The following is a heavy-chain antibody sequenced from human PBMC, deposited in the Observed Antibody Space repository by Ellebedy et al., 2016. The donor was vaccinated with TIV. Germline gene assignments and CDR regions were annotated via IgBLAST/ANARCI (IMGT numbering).Heavy chain of an antibody. Sequence: GGSLRLSXAASGFAFGDYWMYWVRQPPGKGLVWVSRFNKDGSTTTYADAVKGRFTVSRDNAENTLYLQMNDLSAEDTAVYYCVRGGDYGCGDHWGQGILVTVAS. J-gene: IGHJ4*02. D-gene: IGHD3-16*01. CDR1: GFAFGDYW. CDR2: FNKDGSTT. V-gene: IGHV3-74*01. CDR3: VRGGDYGCGDH.